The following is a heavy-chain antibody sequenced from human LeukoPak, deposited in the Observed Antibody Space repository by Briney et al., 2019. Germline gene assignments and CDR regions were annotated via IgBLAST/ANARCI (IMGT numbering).Heavy chain of an antibody. J-gene: IGHJ4*02. CDR2: FDPEDGET. CDR3: ATIWFGESRPSFDY. V-gene: IGHV1-24*01. Sequence: ASVKVSCKVSGYTLTELSMHWVRQAPGKGLEWMGGFDPEDGETIYAQKFQGRVTMTEDTSTDTAYMGLSSLRSEDTAVYYCATIWFGESRPSFDYWGQGTLVTVSS. CDR1: GYTLTELS. D-gene: IGHD3-10*01.